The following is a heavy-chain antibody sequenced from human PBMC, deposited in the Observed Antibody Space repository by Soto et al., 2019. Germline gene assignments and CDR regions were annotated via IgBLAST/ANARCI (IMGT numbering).Heavy chain of an antibody. J-gene: IGHJ6*02. V-gene: IGHV3-53*01. Sequence: PGGSLSLSCVASGFTVSSNYMCWVRQAPGKGLEVLSVSGSGGGTYYADSVKGRFTISRDNSKNTLYLQMNSLRAEDTAVYYCAKSVATIYYYYGMDVWGQGTTVTVSS. CDR3: AKSVATIYYYYGMDV. D-gene: IGHD5-12*01. CDR1: GFTVSSNY. CDR2: SGSGGGT.